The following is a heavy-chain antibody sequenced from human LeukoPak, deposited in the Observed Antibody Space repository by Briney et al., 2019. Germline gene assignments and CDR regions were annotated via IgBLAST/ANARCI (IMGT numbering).Heavy chain of an antibody. CDR1: GCTFSNYW. D-gene: IGHD2-15*01. Sequence: PGGTLRLSCAASGCTFSNYWMTWVRQAPGKGLEWVANIKQDGTEKYYVDSVKGRFTISRDNAENSLYLQMNSLRAEDTAVYYCTRDTGCPGGTCYSFYDYWGQGTLVTVSS. J-gene: IGHJ4*02. CDR2: IKQDGTEK. V-gene: IGHV3-7*01. CDR3: TRDTGCPGGTCYSFYDY.